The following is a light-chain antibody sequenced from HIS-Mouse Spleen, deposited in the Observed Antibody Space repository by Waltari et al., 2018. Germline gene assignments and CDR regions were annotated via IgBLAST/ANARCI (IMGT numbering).Light chain of an antibody. CDR2: DDG. V-gene: IGLV3-21*03. Sequence: SYVLTQPPSVSVAPGKTARITCGGNNIGSKSVPWYQQTPGQAPVLVVYDDGDRPSGIPERFSGSNSGNTATLTISRVEAGDEADYYCQVWDSSSDHVVFGGGTKLTVL. CDR3: QVWDSSSDHVV. J-gene: IGLJ2*01. CDR1: NIGSKS.